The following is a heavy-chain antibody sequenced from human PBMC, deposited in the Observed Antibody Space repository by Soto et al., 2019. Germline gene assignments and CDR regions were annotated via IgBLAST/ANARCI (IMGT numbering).Heavy chain of an antibody. J-gene: IGHJ6*03. CDR3: ARGRGPTLLHYYYYYYMDV. D-gene: IGHD3-10*01. Sequence: QVQLQQWGAGLLKPSETLSLTCAVYGGSFSGYYWSWIRQPPGKGLEWIGEINHSGSTNYNPSLKSRVTISVDTSKNQFSLKLSSVTAADTAVYYCARGRGPTLLHYYYYYYMDVWGKGTTVTVSS. V-gene: IGHV4-34*01. CDR2: INHSGST. CDR1: GGSFSGYY.